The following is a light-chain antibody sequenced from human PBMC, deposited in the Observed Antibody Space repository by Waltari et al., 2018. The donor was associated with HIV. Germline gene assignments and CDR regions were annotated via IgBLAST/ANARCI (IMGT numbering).Light chain of an antibody. CDR3: SSYTSSSTRV. V-gene: IGLV2-14*01. CDR2: EVS. J-gene: IGLJ1*01. Sequence: QSALTQPASVSGSPGQSITISCTGTSSDVGGYNSVSWYQQHPGKAPKLMIYEVSNRPSGVSSRISGSKSGNTASLTISGLQAEDEADYYCSSYTSSSTRVFGTGTKVTVL. CDR1: SSDVGGYNS.